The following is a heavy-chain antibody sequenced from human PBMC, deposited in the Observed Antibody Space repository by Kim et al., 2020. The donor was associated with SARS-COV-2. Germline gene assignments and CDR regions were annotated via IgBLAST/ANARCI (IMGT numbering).Heavy chain of an antibody. CDR2: IGGGGGST. CDR3: AKRLFPSALDY. Sequence: GGSLRLSCAASGFTFSTYAMSWVRQAPGKALEWVSLIGGGGGSTYYADSVKGRFTISRDNSKNTLYLQMNSLRAEDTAVYYCAKRLFPSALDYWGQGTLVIVSS. V-gene: IGHV3-23*01. J-gene: IGHJ4*02. CDR1: GFTFSTYA. D-gene: IGHD2-21*01.